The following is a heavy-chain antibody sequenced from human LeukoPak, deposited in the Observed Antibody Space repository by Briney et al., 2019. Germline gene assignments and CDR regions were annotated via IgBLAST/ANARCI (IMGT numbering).Heavy chain of an antibody. J-gene: IGHJ4*02. V-gene: IGHV4-59*01. CDR3: ARGYSGSYGRFDY. Sequence: PSETLSLTCTVAGASISSSYWSWIRQPPGKGLVWGGYIYYSGNTNYNPSLKNRVTISVDTSKNQFSLKLSSVTAADTAVYYCARGYSGSYGRFDYWGQGTLATVSS. CDR2: IYYSGNT. CDR1: GASISSSY. D-gene: IGHD1-26*01.